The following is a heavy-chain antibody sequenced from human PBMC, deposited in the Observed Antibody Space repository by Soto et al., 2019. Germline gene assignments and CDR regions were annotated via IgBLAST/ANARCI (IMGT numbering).Heavy chain of an antibody. CDR3: ARWDRGAFDL. CDR1: GFTFSYYW. J-gene: IGHJ3*01. D-gene: IGHD1-26*01. Sequence: EVQLLESGGGLVQPGESLRLSCAASGFTFSYYWMHWVRQAPGMGLVWVSRIHSDGSSTTYADSVKGRFTISRDNARNTLYLQMNSLRAEDTAGYYCARWDRGAFDLWGQGTVVTVSS. V-gene: IGHV3-74*01. CDR2: IHSDGSST.